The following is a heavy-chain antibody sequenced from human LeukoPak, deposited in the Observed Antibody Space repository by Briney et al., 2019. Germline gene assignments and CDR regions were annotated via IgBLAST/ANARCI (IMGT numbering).Heavy chain of an antibody. Sequence: GGSLRLSCAASGFTFSSYGMHWVRQAPGKGLEWVAVIWYDGSNKYYADSVKSRFTISRDNSKNTLYLQMNSLRADDTAVYFCARDRCGGGSCHYYFDYWGQGTLVTVSS. CDR2: IWYDGSNK. V-gene: IGHV3-33*01. CDR3: ARDRCGGGSCHYYFDY. J-gene: IGHJ4*02. CDR1: GFTFSSYG. D-gene: IGHD2-15*01.